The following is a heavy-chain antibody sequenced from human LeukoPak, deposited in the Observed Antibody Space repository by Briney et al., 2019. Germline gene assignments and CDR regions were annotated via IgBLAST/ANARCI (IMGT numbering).Heavy chain of an antibody. Sequence: GGSLRLSCAASGFTVTSNYMTWVRQAPGKGLEWVSVTYGGGSTYYADSVKGRFTISRDNSKNTLYLQMNSLRAEDTAVYYCARATYYYDSSLGYWGQGTLVTVSS. CDR3: ARATYYYDSSLGY. V-gene: IGHV3-53*01. CDR1: GFTVTSNY. D-gene: IGHD3-22*01. J-gene: IGHJ4*02. CDR2: TYGGGST.